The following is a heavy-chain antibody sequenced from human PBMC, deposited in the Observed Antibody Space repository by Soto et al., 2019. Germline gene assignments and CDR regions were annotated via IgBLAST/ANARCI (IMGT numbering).Heavy chain of an antibody. V-gene: IGHV4-34*01. CDR2: INHSGST. CDR1: GGSFSGYY. J-gene: IGHJ5*02. CDR3: ARAQAMTVTMPNTYWFDP. Sequence: SETLSLTCAVYGGSFSGYYWSWIRQPPGKGLEWIGEINHSGSTNYNPSLKSRVTISVDTSKNQFSLKLSSVTAADTAVYYCARAQAMTVTMPNTYWFDPWGQGTLVTVSS. D-gene: IGHD4-4*01.